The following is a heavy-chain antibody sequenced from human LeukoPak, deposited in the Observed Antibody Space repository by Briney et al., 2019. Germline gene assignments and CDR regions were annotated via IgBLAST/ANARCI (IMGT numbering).Heavy chain of an antibody. V-gene: IGHV4-34*01. J-gene: IGHJ4*02. D-gene: IGHD3-10*01. CDR2: INHSGST. Sequence: SETLSLTCAVYGGSFSGYYWSWIRQPPGKGLEWIGEINHSGSTNYNPSLKSRVTISVDTSKNQFSLKLSSVTAADTAVYYCARGRIVGTVVRGADYWGQGTLVTVSS. CDR3: ARGRIVGTVVRGADY. CDR1: GGSFSGYY.